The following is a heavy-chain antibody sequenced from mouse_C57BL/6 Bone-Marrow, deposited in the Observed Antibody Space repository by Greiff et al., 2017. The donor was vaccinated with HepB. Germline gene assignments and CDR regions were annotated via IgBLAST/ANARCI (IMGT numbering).Heavy chain of an antibody. V-gene: IGHV1-76*01. Sequence: QVQLKESGAELVRPGASVKLSCKASGYTFTDYYINWVKQRPGQGLEWIARIYPGSGNTYYNEKFKGKATLTAEKSSSTAYMQLSSLTSEDSAVYFCAEGGYGYDEAYWGQGTLVTVSA. CDR1: GYTFTDYY. D-gene: IGHD2-2*01. CDR3: AEGGYGYDEAY. J-gene: IGHJ3*01. CDR2: IYPGSGNT.